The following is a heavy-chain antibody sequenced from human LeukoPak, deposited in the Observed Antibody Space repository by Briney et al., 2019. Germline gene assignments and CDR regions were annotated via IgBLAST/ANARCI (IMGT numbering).Heavy chain of an antibody. D-gene: IGHD4-23*01. Sequence: GGSLRLSCAASGFTFSSYEMHWVRQAPGKGLEWVSYISSSGSTIYYADSVKGRFTISRDNAKNSLYLQMNSLGAEDTAVYYCARDYGGSSPFDYWGQGTLVTVSS. CDR3: ARDYGGSSPFDY. CDR2: ISSSGSTI. V-gene: IGHV3-48*03. CDR1: GFTFSSYE. J-gene: IGHJ4*02.